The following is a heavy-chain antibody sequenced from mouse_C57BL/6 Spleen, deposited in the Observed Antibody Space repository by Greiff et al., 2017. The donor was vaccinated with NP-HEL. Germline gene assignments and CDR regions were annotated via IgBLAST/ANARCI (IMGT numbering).Heavy chain of an antibody. CDR3: ARSTMVTTNYFDY. Sequence: DVKLVESEGGLVQPGSSMKLSCTASGFTFSDYYMAWVRQVPEKGLEWVANINYDGSSTYYLDSLKSRFIISRDNAKNILYLQMSSLKSEDTATYYCARSTMVTTNYFDYWGQGTTLTVSS. D-gene: IGHD2-2*01. CDR2: INYDGSST. V-gene: IGHV5-16*01. CDR1: GFTFSDYY. J-gene: IGHJ2*01.